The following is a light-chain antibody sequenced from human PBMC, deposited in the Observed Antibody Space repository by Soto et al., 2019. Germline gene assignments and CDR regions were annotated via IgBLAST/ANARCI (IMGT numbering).Light chain of an antibody. Sequence: ERVMTQSPATLSVSPGERATLSCRASQSVSNNLAWYQQKPGQAPRLLIFGASTRATGIPARFSGSGSGTEFTLTISSLQSEDFAVYYCQQYNNWPRTFGQGTRWIS. CDR3: QQYNNWPRT. V-gene: IGKV3-15*01. J-gene: IGKJ1*01. CDR1: QSVSNN. CDR2: GAS.